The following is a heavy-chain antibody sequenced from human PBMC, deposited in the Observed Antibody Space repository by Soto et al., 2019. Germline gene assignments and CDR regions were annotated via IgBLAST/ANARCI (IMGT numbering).Heavy chain of an antibody. J-gene: IGHJ3*02. D-gene: IGHD2-2*01. CDR3: AHIKPSYIVVVPAAPDAFDI. V-gene: IGHV2-5*01. Sequence: QITLKESGPTLVKPTQTLTLTCTFSGFSLSTSGVGVGWIRQPPGKALEWLALIYWNDDKRYSPPLKSRLTITKDTSKNQVVLTMTNMDPVDTATYYCAHIKPSYIVVVPAAPDAFDIWGQGTMVTVSS. CDR2: IYWNDDK. CDR1: GFSLSTSGVG.